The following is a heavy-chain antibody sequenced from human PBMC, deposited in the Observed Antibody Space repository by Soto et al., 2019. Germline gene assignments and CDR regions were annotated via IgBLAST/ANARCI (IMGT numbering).Heavy chain of an antibody. V-gene: IGHV4-4*02. J-gene: IGHJ4*02. Sequence: SETLSLTCAVSSGSISSSNRWSWVRQPPGKGLEWIGEIYHSGSTNYNPSLKSRVTISVDTSKNQFSLKLSSVTAADTAVYYCARGRITMVRGVIWSFDYWGQGTLVTVSS. CDR3: ARGRITMVRGVIWSFDY. CDR1: SGSISSSNR. D-gene: IGHD3-10*01. CDR2: IYHSGST.